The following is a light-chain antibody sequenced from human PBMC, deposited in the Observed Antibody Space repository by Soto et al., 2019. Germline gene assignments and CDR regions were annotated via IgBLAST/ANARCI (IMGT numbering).Light chain of an antibody. CDR3: QQHHDYSVT. J-gene: IGKJ4*01. CDR1: QSISSW. CDR2: RGS. V-gene: IGKV1-5*03. Sequence: DIQMTQSPSTLSASVGDRVTITCRASQSISSWLAWYQQKPGKAPKLLIYRGSTLESGVPSRFSGSGSGTEFPLTITSLQPDDFATYYCQQHHDYSVTFGGGTKVEIK.